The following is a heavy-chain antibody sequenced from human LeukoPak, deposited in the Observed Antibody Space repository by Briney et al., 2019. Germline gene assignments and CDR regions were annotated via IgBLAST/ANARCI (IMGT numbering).Heavy chain of an antibody. Sequence: GGSLRLSCAASVFTFSGYYMSWLRQAPGKGLEGVSYISSSGTTIYYADSVKGRFTISRDNAKNSLYLQMNSLRAEDTAVYYCARGDYSSSPLGYWGQGTLVTVSS. J-gene: IGHJ4*02. CDR2: ISSSGTTI. CDR3: ARGDYSSSPLGY. CDR1: VFTFSGYY. D-gene: IGHD6-6*01. V-gene: IGHV3-11*01.